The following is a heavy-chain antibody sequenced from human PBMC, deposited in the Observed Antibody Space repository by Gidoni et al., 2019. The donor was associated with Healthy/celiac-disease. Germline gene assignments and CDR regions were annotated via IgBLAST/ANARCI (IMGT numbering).Heavy chain of an antibody. D-gene: IGHD2-2*01. J-gene: IGHJ3*02. CDR3: ARGGDIVVVPAAMLPCDAFDI. CDR1: GFTLSSYS. V-gene: IGHV3-30-3*01. CDR2: ISYDGSNK. Sequence: QVQLVESGGGVVQLGWSLRLFCAAPGFTLSSYSIHGVRQAPGKGLEWVAVISYDGSNKYYADSVKGRFTISRDNSKNTLYLQMNSLRAEDTAVYYCARGGDIVVVPAAMLPCDAFDIWGQGTMVTVSS.